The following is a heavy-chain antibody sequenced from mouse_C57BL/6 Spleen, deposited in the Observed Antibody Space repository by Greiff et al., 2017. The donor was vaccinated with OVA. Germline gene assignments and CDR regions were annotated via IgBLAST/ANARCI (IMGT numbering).Heavy chain of an antibody. D-gene: IGHD2-10*02. CDR2: IYPSDSET. V-gene: IGHV1-61*01. CDR3: ARGEYTPFDY. J-gene: IGHJ2*01. CDR1: GYTFTSYW. Sequence: SPWSSVKLSCKASGYTFTSYWMDWVKQRPGQGLEWIGNIYPSDSETHYNQKFKDKATLTVDKSSSTAYMQLSSLTSEDSAVYYCARGEYTPFDYWGQGTTLTVSS.